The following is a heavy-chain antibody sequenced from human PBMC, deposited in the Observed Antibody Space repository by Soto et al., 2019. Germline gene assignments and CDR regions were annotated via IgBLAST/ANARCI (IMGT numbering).Heavy chain of an antibody. D-gene: IGHD3-10*01. J-gene: IGHJ5*02. CDR3: AKDLSPRRGFGLGH. CDR1: GFSFSTYA. CDR2: TSGAGDTT. Sequence: EVQLLESGGGSVQPGGSLRLSCAGSGFSFSTYAMSWVRQAPGKELEWISATSGAGDTTYYADSVKGRFTISRDNSKNTLYLQMSNLRAEDTAVYYCAKDLSPRRGFGLGHWGQGTLVTVST. V-gene: IGHV3-23*01.